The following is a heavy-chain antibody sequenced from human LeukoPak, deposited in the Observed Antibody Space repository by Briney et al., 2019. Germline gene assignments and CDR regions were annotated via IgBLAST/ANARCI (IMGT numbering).Heavy chain of an antibody. J-gene: IGHJ6*02. CDR2: IYYSGST. Sequence: PSETLSLTCAVYGGSFSGYYWSWIRQPPGKGLEWIGYIYYSGSTNYNPSLKSRVTISVDTSKNQFSLKLSSVTAADTAVYYCARDLKSGSYWGDYYYYGMDVWGQGTTVTVSS. CDR1: GGSFSGYY. V-gene: IGHV4-59*01. CDR3: ARDLKSGSYWGDYYYYGMDV. D-gene: IGHD1-26*01.